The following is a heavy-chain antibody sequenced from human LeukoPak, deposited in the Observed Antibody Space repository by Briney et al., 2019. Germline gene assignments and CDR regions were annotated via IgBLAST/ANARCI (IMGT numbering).Heavy chain of an antibody. CDR1: RFTFSSYG. J-gene: IGHJ4*02. Sequence: PGGSLRLSCAASRFTFSSYGMSWVRQAPGKGLEWVSGISGSGGSTYYADSVKGRFTISRDNSKNTLYLQMNSLRAEDTAVYYCAREPCGGDDCGRPFDYWGQGTLVTVSS. D-gene: IGHD2-21*02. V-gene: IGHV3-23*01. CDR3: AREPCGGDDCGRPFDY. CDR2: ISGSGGST.